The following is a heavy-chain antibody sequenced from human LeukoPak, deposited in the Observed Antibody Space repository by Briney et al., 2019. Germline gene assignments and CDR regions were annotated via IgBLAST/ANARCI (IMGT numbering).Heavy chain of an antibody. Sequence: GGSLRLSCAASGFTFSSYGMHWVRQAPGKGLEWVAFIRYDGSNKYYADSVKGRFTISRDNSKNTLYLQMNSLRAEDTAVYYCARDRHISYYYDSSGYMGNWFDPWGQGTLVTVSS. CDR2: IRYDGSNK. CDR1: GFTFSSYG. D-gene: IGHD3-22*01. CDR3: ARDRHISYYYDSSGYMGNWFDP. V-gene: IGHV3-30*02. J-gene: IGHJ5*02.